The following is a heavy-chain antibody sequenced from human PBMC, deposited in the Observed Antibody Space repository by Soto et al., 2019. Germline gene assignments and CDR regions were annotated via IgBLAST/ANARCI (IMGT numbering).Heavy chain of an antibody. CDR3: ARSVEGHFDY. Sequence: EVQLVESGGGLVQPGGSLRLSCAASGFPFSIYSMNWVRQAPGKGLEWSSYITSDTNTIKYADSVKGRFTISSDNANNSVYLQMNSLRDEDTAVVFCARSVEGHFDYWGQGTVVTVSS. CDR2: ITSDTNTI. J-gene: IGHJ4*02. V-gene: IGHV3-48*02. D-gene: IGHD6-19*01. CDR1: GFPFSIYS.